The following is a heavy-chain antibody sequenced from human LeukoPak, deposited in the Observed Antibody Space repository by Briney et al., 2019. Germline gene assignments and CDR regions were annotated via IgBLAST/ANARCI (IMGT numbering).Heavy chain of an antibody. J-gene: IGHJ4*02. CDR3: ARDGWYYDILTGYYSLVNFDY. CDR2: IKQDGSEK. CDR1: GFTFSTYW. Sequence: GGSLRLSCAASGFTFSTYWMTWVRQAPGKGLEWVANIKQDGSEKNYVDSVKGRFTISRDNAKNSLYLQMNSLRAEDTAVYYCARDGWYYDILTGYYSLVNFDYWGQGTLVTVSS. D-gene: IGHD3-9*01. V-gene: IGHV3-7*03.